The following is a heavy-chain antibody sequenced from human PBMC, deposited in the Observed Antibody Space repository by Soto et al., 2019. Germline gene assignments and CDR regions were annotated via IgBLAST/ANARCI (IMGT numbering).Heavy chain of an antibody. D-gene: IGHD2-15*01. J-gene: IGHJ5*01. Sequence: GGSLRLSCAASGFSFSTYDMDWVRQAPGKAPEWIAHISTTSFTIYYADSVKGCFTISRDNARNSLYLEMKSLRDEDTAVYYCARDRCFDGSCYSASDSWGQGILVTVSS. CDR2: ISTTSFTI. CDR3: ARDRCFDGSCYSASDS. CDR1: GFSFSTYD. V-gene: IGHV3-48*02.